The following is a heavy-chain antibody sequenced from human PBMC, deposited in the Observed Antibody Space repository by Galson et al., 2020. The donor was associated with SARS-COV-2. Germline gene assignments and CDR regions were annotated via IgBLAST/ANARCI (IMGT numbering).Heavy chain of an antibody. CDR1: GFTFSGSA. D-gene: IGHD3-3*01. Sequence: GESLKISCAASGFTFSGSAMNWVRQASGQGLEWVAHIRSRANGYATAYAASVNGRFTISRDDSKSTAYLQMHSLNTEDTAVYYCVRHVEWDRSYWGQGALVTVSS. CDR3: VRHVEWDRSY. CDR2: IRSRANGYAT. J-gene: IGHJ4*02. V-gene: IGHV3-73*01.